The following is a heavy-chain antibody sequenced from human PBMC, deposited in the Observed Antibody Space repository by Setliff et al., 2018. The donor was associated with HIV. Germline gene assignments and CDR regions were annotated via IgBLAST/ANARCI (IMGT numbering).Heavy chain of an antibody. CDR1: GFTFSGSA. V-gene: IGHV3-73*01. Sequence: PGESLKISCAASGFTFSGSAMHWVRQASGKGLEWVGRIRSKANSYATAYAASVKGRFTISRDDSKNTAYLQLNSLKTEDTAVYYCWLNGYCTNGVCSPDIWGQGTTVTVSS. J-gene: IGHJ3*02. D-gene: IGHD2-8*01. CDR3: WLNGYCTNGVCSPDI. CDR2: IRSKANSYAT.